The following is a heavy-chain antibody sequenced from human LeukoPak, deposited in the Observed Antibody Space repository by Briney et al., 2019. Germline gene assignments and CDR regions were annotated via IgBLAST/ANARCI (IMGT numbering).Heavy chain of an antibody. Sequence: GGSLRLSCAASGFTVTSNYMSGVRQTPGKGLECVSAIYSGGSTYYADSVKGRFTISRDNSKKTLYLKMNSLRAEDTGVYYCARDRDCSSTGCYSDAFDIWGQGTMVTVSS. D-gene: IGHD2-2*02. CDR2: IYSGGST. V-gene: IGHV3-53*01. CDR1: GFTVTSNY. CDR3: ARDRDCSSTGCYSDAFDI. J-gene: IGHJ3*02.